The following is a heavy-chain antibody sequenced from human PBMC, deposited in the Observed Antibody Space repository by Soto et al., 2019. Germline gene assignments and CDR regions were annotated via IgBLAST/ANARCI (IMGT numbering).Heavy chain of an antibody. CDR1: GGSISSGDYY. CDR3: ARGRRDGYNFDY. J-gene: IGHJ4*02. CDR2: IYYSGST. Sequence: SETLSLTCTVSGGSISSGDYYWSWIRQPPGKGLEWIGYIYYSGSTYYNPSLKSRVTISVDTSKNQSSLKLSSVTAADTAVYYCARGRRDGYNFDYWGQGTLVTVSS. D-gene: IGHD5-12*01. V-gene: IGHV4-30-4*01.